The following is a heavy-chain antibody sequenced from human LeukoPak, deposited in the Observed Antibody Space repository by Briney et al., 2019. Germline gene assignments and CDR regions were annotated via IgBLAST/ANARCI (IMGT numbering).Heavy chain of an antibody. CDR2: IFYSGST. Sequence: SETLSLTCTVSGGSITSSSYYWGWIRQPPGKGLEWIGSIFYSGSTYYNPSLKSRVTISVDTSKDQFSLKLSSVTAADTAVYYCASHVPGDHNYYYGMDVWGQGTTVTVSS. CDR1: GGSITSSSYY. CDR3: ASHVPGDHNYYYGMDV. J-gene: IGHJ6*02. V-gene: IGHV4-39*01. D-gene: IGHD7-27*01.